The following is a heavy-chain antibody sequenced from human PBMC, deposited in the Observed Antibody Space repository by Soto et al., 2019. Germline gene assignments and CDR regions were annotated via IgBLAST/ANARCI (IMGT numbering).Heavy chain of an antibody. J-gene: IGHJ5*02. D-gene: IGHD2-2*01. V-gene: IGHV4-31*03. CDR3: ASTAEVVPAAIWFDP. CDR1: GGSISSGGYY. Sequence: SETLSLTCTVSGGSISSGGYYWSWIRQHPGKGLEWIGYIYYSGSTYYNPSLKSRVTISVDTSKNQFSLKLSSVTAADTAVYYCASTAEVVPAAIWFDPWGKGTLVTVSX. CDR2: IYYSGST.